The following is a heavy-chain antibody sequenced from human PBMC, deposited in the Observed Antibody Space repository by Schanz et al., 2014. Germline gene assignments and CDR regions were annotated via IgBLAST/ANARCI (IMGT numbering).Heavy chain of an antibody. D-gene: IGHD2-15*01. J-gene: IGHJ6*02. V-gene: IGHV3-9*01. Sequence: VQLVESGGGVVQPGRSLRLSCAASGFTFDEYGMHWVRQVPGKGLEWVSGILLRSGHRDYANSVKDRFIISRDRSSLYLQMNSLRAEDTAFYYCVKDLAPGGADVWGQGTTVTVSS. CDR3: VKDLAPGGADV. CDR1: GFTFDEYG. CDR2: ILLRSGHR.